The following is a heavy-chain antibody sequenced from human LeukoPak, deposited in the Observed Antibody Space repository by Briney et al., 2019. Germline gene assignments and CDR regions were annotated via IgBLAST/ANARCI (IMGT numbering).Heavy chain of an antibody. CDR2: ISGSGGST. J-gene: IGHJ3*02. CDR1: GFTFSSYW. CDR3: AKPGVGWSNAFDI. D-gene: IGHD2-15*01. V-gene: IGHV3-23*01. Sequence: PGGSLRLSCAASGFTFSSYWMSWVRQAPGKGLEWVSAISGSGGSTYYADSVKGRFTISRDNSKNTLYLQMNSLRAEDTAVYYCAKPGVGWSNAFDIWGQGTMVTVSS.